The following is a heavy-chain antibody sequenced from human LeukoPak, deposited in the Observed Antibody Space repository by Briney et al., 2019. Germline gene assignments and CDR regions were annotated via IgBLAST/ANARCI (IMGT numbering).Heavy chain of an antibody. CDR2: ISTSSIYI. Sequence: GGSLRLSCAASGFTFSSYAMSWVRQAPGKGLEWVSSISTSSIYIYYPDSLKGRFTISRDNAKNSLYLQMNSLRAEDTAVYYCARAREWLSDAFDIWGQGTMVTVSS. V-gene: IGHV3-21*01. CDR3: ARAREWLSDAFDI. D-gene: IGHD3-3*01. J-gene: IGHJ3*02. CDR1: GFTFSSYA.